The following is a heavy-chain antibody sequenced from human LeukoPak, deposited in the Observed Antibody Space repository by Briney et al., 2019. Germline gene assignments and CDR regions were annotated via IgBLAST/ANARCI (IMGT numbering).Heavy chain of an antibody. CDR2: MYYSGDS. CDR1: GVPITDYY. J-gene: IGHJ5*02. Sequence: PSETLSLTCNISGVPITDYYWSWIRLAPRRGLEWIGYMYYSGDSNSNPSLEGRVTMSADTSTNQFSLRLTSVTAADTAIYYCASELPSTGNWFDPWGQGILVTVSS. D-gene: IGHD1-14*01. CDR3: ASELPSTGNWFDP. V-gene: IGHV4-59*01.